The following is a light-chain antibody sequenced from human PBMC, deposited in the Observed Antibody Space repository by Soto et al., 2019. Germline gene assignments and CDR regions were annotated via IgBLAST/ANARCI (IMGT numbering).Light chain of an antibody. V-gene: IGKV1-5*01. CDR1: QSISSW. CDR2: DAS. Sequence: DIQMTQSPSTLSASVGDRVTITCRASQSISSWLAWYQQKPGKAPKLLIYDASSLESGVPSRFSGSGSGTDFTLTIRGLQPDDFATYYCQQYNSYPFTFGQGTKLEIK. CDR3: QQYNSYPFT. J-gene: IGKJ2*01.